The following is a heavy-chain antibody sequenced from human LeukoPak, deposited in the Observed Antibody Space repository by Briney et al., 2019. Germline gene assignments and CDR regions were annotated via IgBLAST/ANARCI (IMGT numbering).Heavy chain of an antibody. Sequence: PGGSLRLSCEASGFTFSSYAMSWVRQVPGGGLEWVSAISGSGGNTYYGDSVKGRFTITRDNSENTLYLQMNSLRAEDTAVYYCAKNFGSGSYYNYFDYWGQGTLVTVSS. CDR2: ISGSGGNT. V-gene: IGHV3-23*01. CDR1: GFTFSSYA. J-gene: IGHJ4*02. D-gene: IGHD3-10*01. CDR3: AKNFGSGSYYNYFDY.